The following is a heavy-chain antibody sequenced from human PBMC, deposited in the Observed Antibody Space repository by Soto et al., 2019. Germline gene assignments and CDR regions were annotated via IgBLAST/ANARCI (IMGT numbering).Heavy chain of an antibody. J-gene: IGHJ1*01. D-gene: IGHD3-3*01. CDR3: AREPPENYDFWSGYYKGEYFQH. CDR2: ISSSSSYI. V-gene: IGHV3-21*01. Sequence: EVQLVESGGGLVKPGGSLRLSCAASGFTFSSYSMNWVRQAPGKGLEWVSSISSSSSYIYYADSVKGRFTISRDNAKNSLYLQMNSLTAEDTAVYYCAREPPENYDFWSGYYKGEYFQHWGQGTLVTVSS. CDR1: GFTFSSYS.